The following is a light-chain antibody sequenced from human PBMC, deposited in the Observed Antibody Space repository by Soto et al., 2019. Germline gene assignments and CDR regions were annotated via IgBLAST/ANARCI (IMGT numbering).Light chain of an antibody. Sequence: ELVLTQSPVALSLSSGERATLSCRASQSVSSTLLTWYQQKPGQAPRLLIYGVSSRATGIPDRFSGSGSGTHFTLTISRVEREDFAVYFCQHYGDSSWTFGQGSRVEIK. CDR2: GVS. CDR1: QSVSSTL. J-gene: IGKJ1*01. V-gene: IGKV3-20*01. CDR3: QHYGDSSWT.